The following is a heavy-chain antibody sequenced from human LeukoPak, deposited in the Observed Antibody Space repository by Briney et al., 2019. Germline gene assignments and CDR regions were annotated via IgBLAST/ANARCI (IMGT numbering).Heavy chain of an antibody. Sequence: SGTLSLTCTVSGGSISSYYWSWIRQPPGKGLEWIGYIYHSGSTYYNPSLKSRVTISVDRSKNQFSLKLSSVTAADTAVYYCARGRVVTTDWYFDLWGRGTLVTVSS. CDR1: GGSISSYY. J-gene: IGHJ2*01. D-gene: IGHD2-21*02. CDR3: ARGRVVTTDWYFDL. CDR2: IYHSGST. V-gene: IGHV4-59*12.